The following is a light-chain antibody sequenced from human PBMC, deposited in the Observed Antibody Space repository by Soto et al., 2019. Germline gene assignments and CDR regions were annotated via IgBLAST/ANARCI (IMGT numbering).Light chain of an antibody. CDR2: SAS. V-gene: IGKV3-15*01. CDR3: QQFNNWPPLT. CDR1: QFVSTN. J-gene: IGKJ4*01. Sequence: VVMTQSPATLSVSPGERATLSCRASQFVSTNLAWYQQKPGQAPRLLIYSASTRATGIPARFSSSGSGTEFTLTISSIQSEDSAVYYCQQFNNWPPLTFGGGTKVEIK.